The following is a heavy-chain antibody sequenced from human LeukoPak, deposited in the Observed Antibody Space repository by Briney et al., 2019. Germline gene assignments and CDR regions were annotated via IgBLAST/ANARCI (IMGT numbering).Heavy chain of an antibody. J-gene: IGHJ4*02. V-gene: IGHV3-53*01. D-gene: IGHD1-14*01. CDR2: IYSGGST. CDR3: ARGIPNLPFDY. Sequence: AGGSLRLSCAASGFTVSSNYMSWVRQAPGKGLEWVSVIYSGGSTYYADSVKGRFTISRDNSKNTLYLQMNSLRAEDTAVYYCARGIPNLPFDYWGQGTLVTVSS. CDR1: GFTVSSNY.